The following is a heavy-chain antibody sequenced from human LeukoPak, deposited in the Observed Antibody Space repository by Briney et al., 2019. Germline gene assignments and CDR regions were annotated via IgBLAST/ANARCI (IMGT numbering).Heavy chain of an antibody. V-gene: IGHV3-23*01. Sequence: PGGSLILSCAASGFTFSSYAMTWVRQAQGKGLEWVSTITSSGGNTYYADSVKGRFTISRDNSKNTLYLQMNSLRAEDTAIYYCANPLVRSSWLLDYWGRGTLVTVSA. CDR2: ITSSGGNT. CDR1: GFTFSSYA. D-gene: IGHD6-13*01. CDR3: ANPLVRSSWLLDY. J-gene: IGHJ4*02.